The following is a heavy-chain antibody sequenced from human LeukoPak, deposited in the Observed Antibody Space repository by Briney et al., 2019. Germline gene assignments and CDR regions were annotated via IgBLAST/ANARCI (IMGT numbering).Heavy chain of an antibody. CDR3: AKSGYFDWLLLFRLGIPKYYFDY. V-gene: IGHV3-23*01. CDR1: GFTFSSYG. Sequence: PGGSLRLSCAASGFTFSSYGMSWVRQAPGKGLEWVSAISGSGGSTYYADSVKGRFTISRDNSKNTLYLQMNSLRAEDTAVYYCAKSGYFDWLLLFRLGIPKYYFDYWGQGTLVTVSS. D-gene: IGHD3-9*01. CDR2: ISGSGGST. J-gene: IGHJ4*02.